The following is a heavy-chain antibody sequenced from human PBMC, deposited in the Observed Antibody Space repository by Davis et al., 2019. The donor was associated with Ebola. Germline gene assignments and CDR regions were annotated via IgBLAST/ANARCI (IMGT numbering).Heavy chain of an antibody. D-gene: IGHD3-3*01. V-gene: IGHV4-39*01. CDR2: IYYSGST. CDR3: ARIRHSVTIFGVVYYFDY. CDR1: GGSFSGYY. Sequence: SETLSLTCAVYGGSFSGYYWGWIRQPPGKGLEWIRSIYYSGSTYYNPSLKSRVTISVDTSKNQFSLKLSSVTAADTAVYYCARIRHSVTIFGVVYYFDYWGQGTLVTVSS. J-gene: IGHJ4*02.